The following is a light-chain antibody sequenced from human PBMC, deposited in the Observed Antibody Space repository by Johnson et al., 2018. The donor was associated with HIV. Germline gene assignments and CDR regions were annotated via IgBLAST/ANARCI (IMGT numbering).Light chain of an antibody. CDR1: SSNIGNNY. Sequence: QSVLTQPPSVSAAPGQKVTISCSGSSSNIGNNYVSWYQQVPGTAPKLLIFDNNKRPSGIPDRFSDSKSGTPATLGITGLQTGDEADYYCGTWDSSLSAGGVFGTGTKVTVL. CDR2: DNN. V-gene: IGLV1-51*01. J-gene: IGLJ1*01. CDR3: GTWDSSLSAGGV.